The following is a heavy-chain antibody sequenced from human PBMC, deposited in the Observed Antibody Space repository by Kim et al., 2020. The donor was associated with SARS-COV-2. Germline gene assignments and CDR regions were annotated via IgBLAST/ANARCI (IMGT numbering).Heavy chain of an antibody. D-gene: IGHD2-15*01. Sequence: YNADSAKGRFTLSRHNSNNTLYLKTNSLGAEDTAVYYCANAPATLSYWGQGTLVTVSS. V-gene: IGHV3-23*01. J-gene: IGHJ4*02. CDR3: ANAPATLSY.